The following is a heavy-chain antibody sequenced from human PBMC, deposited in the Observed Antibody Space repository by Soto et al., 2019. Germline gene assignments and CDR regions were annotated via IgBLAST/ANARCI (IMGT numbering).Heavy chain of an antibody. CDR3: ARGLAAAGTWFYP. CDR2: MNPNSGNT. Sequence: QVQLVQSGAEVKKPGASVKVSCKASGYTFTRYDINWVRQATGQGLEWMGWMNPNSGNTGYAQKFQGRVTMTRNTSISTAYMELSSLRSEDTAVYYWARGLAAAGTWFYPWGQVTLVTVSS. J-gene: IGHJ5*02. D-gene: IGHD6-13*01. V-gene: IGHV1-8*01. CDR1: GYTFTRYD.